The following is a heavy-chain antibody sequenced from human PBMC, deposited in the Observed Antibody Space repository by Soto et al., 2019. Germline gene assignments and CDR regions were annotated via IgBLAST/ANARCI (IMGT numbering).Heavy chain of an antibody. J-gene: IGHJ4*02. CDR2: ISYDGSNK. V-gene: IGHV3-30-3*01. CDR3: ARDLNPELAIDY. D-gene: IGHD1-7*01. Sequence: QVPLVESGGGVVQPGRSLRLSCAASGFTFSSYAMHWVRQAPGKGLEWVAVISYDGSNKYYADSVKGRFTISRDNSKNTLYLQMNSLRAEDTAVYYCARDLNPELAIDYWGQGTLVTVSS. CDR1: GFTFSSYA.